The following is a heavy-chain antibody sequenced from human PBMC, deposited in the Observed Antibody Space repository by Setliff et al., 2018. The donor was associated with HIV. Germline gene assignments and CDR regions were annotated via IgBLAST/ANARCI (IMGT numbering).Heavy chain of an antibody. V-gene: IGHV3-30*04. J-gene: IGHJ4*02. CDR2: ISYDGSNK. CDR3: ARATRGYSYGSYDY. CDR1: GFIFSSYA. Sequence: GGSLRLSCAASGFIFSSYAMHWVRQAPGKGLEWVAVISYDGSNKYYADSVKGRFTISRDNSKNTLYLQMNSLRAEDTAVYYCARATRGYSYGSYDYWGQGTLVTVSS. D-gene: IGHD5-18*01.